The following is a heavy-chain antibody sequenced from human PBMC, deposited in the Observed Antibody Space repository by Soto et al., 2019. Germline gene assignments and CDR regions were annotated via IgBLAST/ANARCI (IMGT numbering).Heavy chain of an antibody. J-gene: IGHJ6*02. D-gene: IGHD6-19*01. CDR1: GASISSYY. CDR3: ARRIAVAGYYYYHGMDV. CDR2: IFFTGST. V-gene: IGHV4-59*08. Sequence: QVQLQESGPGLVKPSETLSLNCTVSGASISSYYWSWIRKPPGKGLEWIGYIFFTGSTDYNPSLKSRVTISIDTSKNQFSLKLNSVTAADTAVYYCARRIAVAGYYYYHGMDVWGQGTTVTVSS.